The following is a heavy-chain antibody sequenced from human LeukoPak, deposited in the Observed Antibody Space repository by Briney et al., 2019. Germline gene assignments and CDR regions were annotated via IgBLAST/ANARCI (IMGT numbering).Heavy chain of an antibody. D-gene: IGHD1-26*01. V-gene: IGHV3-48*02. J-gene: IGHJ4*02. CDR3: ARALYSETFEGLDS. CDR2: IGRGSTT. Sequence: GGSLRLSCAASGFTFSSYSMNWVRQAPGKGLEWVSYIGRGSTTYYADSVKGRFTISRDNAKNSLYLQMNSLRDEDTAVYHCARALYSETFEGLDSWGQGTQVTVSS. CDR1: GFTFSSYS.